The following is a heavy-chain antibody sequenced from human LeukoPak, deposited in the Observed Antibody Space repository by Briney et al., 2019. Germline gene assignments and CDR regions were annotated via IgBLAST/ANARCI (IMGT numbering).Heavy chain of an antibody. Sequence: SQTLSLTCTVSGGSISRGSYYWSWIRQPAGKGLEWIGRIYTSGSTNYNPSLKSRVTISVDTSKNQFSLKLSSVTAADTAVYYCARDGLGYCSSTSCYNPNTWGQGTLVTVSS. CDR1: GGSISRGSYY. D-gene: IGHD2-2*02. CDR3: ARDGLGYCSSTSCYNPNT. V-gene: IGHV4-61*02. CDR2: IYTSGST. J-gene: IGHJ5*02.